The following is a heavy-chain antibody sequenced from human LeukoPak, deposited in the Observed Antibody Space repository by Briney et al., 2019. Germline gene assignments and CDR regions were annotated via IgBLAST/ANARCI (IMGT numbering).Heavy chain of an antibody. CDR3: ARGFWSGYPPDV. Sequence: VASVKVSCKASGYTFTSYDINWVRQATGQGLEWMGWMNPNSGNTGYAQKFQGRVTMTRNTSISTAYMELSSLRAEDTAMYYCARGFWSGYPPDVWGKGTTVTVSS. V-gene: IGHV1-8*01. CDR2: MNPNSGNT. CDR1: GYTFTSYD. D-gene: IGHD3-3*01. J-gene: IGHJ6*04.